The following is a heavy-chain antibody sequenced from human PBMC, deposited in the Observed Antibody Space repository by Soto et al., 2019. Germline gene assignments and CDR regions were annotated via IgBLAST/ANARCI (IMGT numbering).Heavy chain of an antibody. CDR2: IKSKTDGGTT. CDR1: GFTFSNAW. D-gene: IGHD2-21*02. V-gene: IGHV3-15*01. J-gene: IGHJ4*02. CDR3: TTDRDSDFDY. Sequence: GSLRPSGAASGFTFSNAWMSWVRQAPGKGLEWVGRIKSKTDGGTTDYAAPVKGRFTISRDDSKNTLYLQMNSLKNEDTAVYYCTTDRDSDFDYWGQGTLVTVSS.